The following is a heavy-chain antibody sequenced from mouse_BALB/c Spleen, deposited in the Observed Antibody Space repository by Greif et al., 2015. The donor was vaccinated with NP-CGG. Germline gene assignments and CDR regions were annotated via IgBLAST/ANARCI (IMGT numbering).Heavy chain of an antibody. CDR3: ARRTGTEAMDY. CDR1: GYTFTDYY. D-gene: IGHD4-1*01. V-gene: IGHV1-84*02. Sequence: VQLQQSGPELVKPGASVKISCKASGYTFTDYYINWVKQKPGQGLEWIGWIYPGSGNTKYNEKLKGKATLTVDTSSSTAYMQLSSLTSEDTAVYFCARRTGTEAMDYWGQGTSVTVSS. CDR2: IYPGSGNT. J-gene: IGHJ4*01.